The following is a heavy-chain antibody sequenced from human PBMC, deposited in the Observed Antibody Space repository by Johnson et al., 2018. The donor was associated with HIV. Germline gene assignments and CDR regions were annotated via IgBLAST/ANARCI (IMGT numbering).Heavy chain of an antibody. Sequence: VQLVESGGGLIQPGGSLRLSCAASGFTVSSNYMSWVRQAPGKGLEWVSVIYSGGNTYYADSVKGRFTISRDNAKNSLYLQMNSLRVDDTAVYYCARVRLEEDIFEAFDMWGLGTMVTVSS. J-gene: IGHJ3*02. D-gene: IGHD2-15*01. V-gene: IGHV3-53*01. CDR1: GFTVSSNY. CDR3: ARVRLEEDIFEAFDM. CDR2: IYSGGNT.